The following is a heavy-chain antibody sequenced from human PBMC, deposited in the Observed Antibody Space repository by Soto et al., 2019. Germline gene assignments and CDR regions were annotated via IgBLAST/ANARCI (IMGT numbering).Heavy chain of an antibody. CDR2: ISGSGGST. CDR1: GFTFISYA. J-gene: IGHJ5*02. Sequence: GGSLRLSCAASGFTFISYAMSWVRQAPGKGLEWVSAISGSGGSTYYADSVKGRFTISRDNSKNTLYLQMNSLRAEDTAVYYCAKDLYEASAAGTVTFWFDPWGQGTLVTVSS. V-gene: IGHV3-23*01. CDR3: AKDLYEASAAGTVTFWFDP. D-gene: IGHD6-13*01.